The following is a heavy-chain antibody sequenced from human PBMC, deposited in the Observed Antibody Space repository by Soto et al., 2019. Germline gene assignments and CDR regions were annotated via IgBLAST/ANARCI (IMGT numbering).Heavy chain of an antibody. V-gene: IGHV1-69*06. CDR3: ARDIVVVPAAIRGNPMDV. CDR1: GGAFSSYA. J-gene: IGHJ6*02. Sequence: RASVKVSCKASGGAFSSYAISWVRQAPGQGLEWMGGIIPIFGTANYAQKFQGRVTITADKSTSTAYMELSSLRSEDTAVYYCARDIVVVPAAIRGNPMDVWGQGTTVTVSS. CDR2: IIPIFGTA. D-gene: IGHD2-2*02.